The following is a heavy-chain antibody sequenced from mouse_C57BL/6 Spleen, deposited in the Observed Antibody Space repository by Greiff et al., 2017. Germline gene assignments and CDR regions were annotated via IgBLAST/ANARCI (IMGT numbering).Heavy chain of an antibody. CDR3: TRTLNWDYAIDY. Sequence: QVQLQQSGAELVRPGASVKLSCKASGYTFTSYGISWVKQRPGQGLEWIGEIYPRSGNTYYNEKFKGKATLTADKSSSTAYMELHSLTSEDCAVYICTRTLNWDYAIDYWGQGTTLTVSS. J-gene: IGHJ2*01. CDR1: GYTFTSYG. CDR2: IYPRSGNT. D-gene: IGHD4-1*02. V-gene: IGHV1-81*01.